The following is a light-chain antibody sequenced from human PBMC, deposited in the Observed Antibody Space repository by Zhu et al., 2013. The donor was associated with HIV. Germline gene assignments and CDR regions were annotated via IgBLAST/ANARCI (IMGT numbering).Light chain of an antibody. CDR2: GAS. CDR1: QSVSSSY. Sequence: EIVLTQSPGTLSLSPGESATLSCRASQSVSSSYLAWYQQKPGQAPRLLIYGASTRATGIPDRFSGSGSGTDFTLTISRLEPEDFAFYYCQQYGSERWTFGQGTKVEIK. V-gene: IGKV3-20*01. CDR3: QQYGSERWT. J-gene: IGKJ1*01.